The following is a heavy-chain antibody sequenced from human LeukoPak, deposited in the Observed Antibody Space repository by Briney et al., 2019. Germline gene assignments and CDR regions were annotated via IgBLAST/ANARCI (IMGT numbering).Heavy chain of an antibody. CDR2: IKQDGSEK. D-gene: IGHD3-22*01. CDR3: ARESVVLYYYDSSALPGAFDI. Sequence: GGSLRLSCAASGFTFSSYWMSWVRQAPGKGLEWVANIKQDGSEKYYVDSVKGRFTISRDNAKNSLYLQMNSLRAEDTAVYYCARESVVLYYYDSSALPGAFDIWGQGTMVTASS. V-gene: IGHV3-7*01. CDR1: GFTFSSYW. J-gene: IGHJ3*02.